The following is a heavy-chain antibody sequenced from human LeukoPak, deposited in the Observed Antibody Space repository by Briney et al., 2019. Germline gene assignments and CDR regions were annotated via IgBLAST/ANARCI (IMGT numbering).Heavy chain of an antibody. CDR3: AKDQDSSLSEFFGWFDS. V-gene: IGHV3-23*01. CDR1: GFTFSRYA. Sequence: AGGSLRLSCAASGFTFSRYATTWVRQAPGKGLEWVSSISGGGGDTYYAGSVKGRFTISRDNSKDTSYLQMTGLRAEDTAVYYCAKDQDSSLSEFFGWFDSWGQGTLVTVSS. J-gene: IGHJ5*01. CDR2: ISGGGGDT. D-gene: IGHD6-19*01.